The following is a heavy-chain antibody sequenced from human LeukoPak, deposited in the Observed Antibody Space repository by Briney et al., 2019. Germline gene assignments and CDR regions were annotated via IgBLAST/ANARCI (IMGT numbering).Heavy chain of an antibody. V-gene: IGHV3-7*01. CDR3: AQGGNWNWHFDL. J-gene: IGHJ2*01. Sequence: GGSLRLSCVVSGFTFRSYWMSWVRQAPGKGLEWVANIKEDGSEKYYVDPVKGRFTVSRDNAKNSLYLQMNSLRAEDTAVYYCAQGGNWNWHFDLWGRGTLVAVSS. CDR2: IKEDGSEK. D-gene: IGHD1-20*01. CDR1: GFTFRSYW.